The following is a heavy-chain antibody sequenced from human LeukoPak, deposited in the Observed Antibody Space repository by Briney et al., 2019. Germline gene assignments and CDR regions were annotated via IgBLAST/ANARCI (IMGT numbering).Heavy chain of an antibody. CDR3: ARVGTGSSWYKHYALDI. V-gene: IGHV4-59*01. CDR1: GGSISSYY. CDR2: IYYSGST. D-gene: IGHD6-13*01. J-gene: IGHJ3*02. Sequence: SETLSLTCTVSGGSISSYYWSWIRQPPGKGLEWIGYIYYSGSTNYNPSLKSRVTISVDTSKNQFSLKLSSVTAADTAVYYCARVGTGSSWYKHYALDIWGQGTMVTVSS.